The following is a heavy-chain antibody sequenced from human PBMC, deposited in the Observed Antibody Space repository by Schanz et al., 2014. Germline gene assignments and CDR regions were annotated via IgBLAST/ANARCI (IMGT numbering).Heavy chain of an antibody. CDR2: IYYNGTNK. J-gene: IGHJ6*02. Sequence: QVQLVESGGGVVQPGRSLRLSCAASGFNFSNYDIHWVRQAPGKGLEWVALIYYNGTNKYYADSVKGRFTISRDNSQNTLYMKMNPQRTGETAVYTGAKEWNRRGGQTNFYYYCGMDVWGQGTTVTVS. V-gene: IGHV3-30*18. CDR1: GFNFSNYD. CDR3: AKEWNRRGGQTNFYYYCGMDV. D-gene: IGHD1-1*01.